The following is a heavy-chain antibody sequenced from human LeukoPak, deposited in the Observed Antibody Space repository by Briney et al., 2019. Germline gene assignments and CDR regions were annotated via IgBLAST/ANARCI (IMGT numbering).Heavy chain of an antibody. CDR2: IYYSGST. D-gene: IGHD5-18*01. V-gene: IGHV4-59*08. Sequence: SETLSLTCTVSGGSISSYYWSWIRQPPGKGLEWIGYIYYSGSTNYNPSLKSRVTISVDTSKNQFSLKLSSVTAADTAVYYCARHYGYDLFDYWGQGTLVTVSS. CDR1: GGSISSYY. CDR3: ARHYGYDLFDY. J-gene: IGHJ4*02.